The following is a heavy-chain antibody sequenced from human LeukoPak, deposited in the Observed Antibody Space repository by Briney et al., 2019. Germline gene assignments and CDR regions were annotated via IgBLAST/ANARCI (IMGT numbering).Heavy chain of an antibody. CDR2: ITNSGNSK. D-gene: IGHD6-19*01. CDR3: ARVAGDMDAFDI. CDR1: EFTFSSYS. Sequence: PGGSLRLSCAASEFTFSSYSMNWVRQAPGKGLEWVSYITNSGNSKSYADSVKGRFTISRDNTKNSLYLQMNGLRAEDTAVYYCARVAGDMDAFDIWGQGTMVTVSS. V-gene: IGHV3-48*01. J-gene: IGHJ3*02.